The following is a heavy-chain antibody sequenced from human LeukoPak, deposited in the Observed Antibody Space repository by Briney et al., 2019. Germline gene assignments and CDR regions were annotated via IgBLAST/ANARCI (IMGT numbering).Heavy chain of an antibody. D-gene: IGHD6-19*01. CDR2: IGSDGRT. V-gene: IGHV3-53*01. Sequence: GGSPRLSCAASGFTVSSNYMSWVRQAPGKGLECVSVIGSDGRTYYANSVKGRLTISRDISKNMLYLQMNSLRADDTAVYYCARVRVAVAAPYYFDYWGQGTLVTVSS. J-gene: IGHJ4*02. CDR1: GFTVSSNY. CDR3: ARVRVAVAAPYYFDY.